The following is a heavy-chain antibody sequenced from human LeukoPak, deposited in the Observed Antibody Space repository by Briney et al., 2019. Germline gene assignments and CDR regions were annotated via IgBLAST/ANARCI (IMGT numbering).Heavy chain of an antibody. CDR1: GGSFSGYY. D-gene: IGHD5-12*01. CDR2: INHSGST. Sequence: PSETLSLTCAVYGGSFSGYYWSWIRQPPGKGLEWIGEINHSGSTNYNPSLKSRVTISVDTSKNQFSLKLSSVTAADTAVYYCARGRGGYGRYYYYYGMDVWGQGTTVTVSS. CDR3: ARGRGGYGRYYYYYGMDV. V-gene: IGHV4-34*01. J-gene: IGHJ6*02.